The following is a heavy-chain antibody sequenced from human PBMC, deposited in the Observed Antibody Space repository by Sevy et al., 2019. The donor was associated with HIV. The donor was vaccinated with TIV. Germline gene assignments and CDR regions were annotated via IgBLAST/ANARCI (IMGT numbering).Heavy chain of an antibody. CDR3: ARGPRKYYDSSGYYYPPSY. CDR2: ISAYNGNT. CDR1: GYTFTSYG. V-gene: IGHV1-18*01. Sequence: VSVKVSCKASGYTFTSYGIIWVRQAPGQGLEWMGWISAYNGNTNYAQRLQGRVTMTTDTSTSTAYMELTSLRSDDTAVYYCARGPRKYYDSSGYYYPPSYWGQGTLVTVSS. D-gene: IGHD3-22*01. J-gene: IGHJ4*02.